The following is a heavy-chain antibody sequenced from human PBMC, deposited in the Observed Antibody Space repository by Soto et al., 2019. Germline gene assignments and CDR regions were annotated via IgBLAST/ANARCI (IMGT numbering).Heavy chain of an antibody. V-gene: IGHV3-33*01. D-gene: IGHD6-13*01. Sequence: QVQLVESGGGLVQPGTSLRLSCAASGFSFSSYDIHWVRQAPGKGLEWVAVIWYDGSNKYYADSVKGRFIISRDNSKNTLYLHLNSLRADGTAGYYGAGGYGSRRDRGYWGQGILVTVS. CDR2: IWYDGSNK. CDR1: GFSFSSYD. J-gene: IGHJ4*02. CDR3: AGGYGSRRDRGY.